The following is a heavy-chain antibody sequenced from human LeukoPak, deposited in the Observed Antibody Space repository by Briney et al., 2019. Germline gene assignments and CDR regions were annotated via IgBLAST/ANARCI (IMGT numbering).Heavy chain of an antibody. Sequence: SETLSLTCTVSGGSITSGNYYWGWIRQPPGKGLEWIGDIFFTGSIYYSPSLKSRVTISVGTSTTQFSLKLTSVTAADTAVYYCARQIASSGYLPWAFDIWGQGTVVTVSS. CDR2: IFFTGSI. V-gene: IGHV4-39*01. D-gene: IGHD3-22*01. CDR3: ARQIASSGYLPWAFDI. J-gene: IGHJ3*02. CDR1: GGSITSGNYY.